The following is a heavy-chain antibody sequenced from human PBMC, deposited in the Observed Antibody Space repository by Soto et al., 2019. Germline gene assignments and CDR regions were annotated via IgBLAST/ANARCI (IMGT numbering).Heavy chain of an antibody. V-gene: IGHV1-8*01. CDR1: GYTFTSYD. D-gene: IGHD3-3*01. CDR3: ARVLPVRRITIFGVARASYYYGMDV. CDR2: MNPNSGNT. Sequence: RASVKVSCKASGYTFTSYDINWVRQATGQGLEWMGWMNPNSGNTGYAQKFQGRVTMTRNTSISTAYMELSSLRSKDTAVYYCARVLPVRRITIFGVARASYYYGMDVWGQGTTVTVSS. J-gene: IGHJ6*02.